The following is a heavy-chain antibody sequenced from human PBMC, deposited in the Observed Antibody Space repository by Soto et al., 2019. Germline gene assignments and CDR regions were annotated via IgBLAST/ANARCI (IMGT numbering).Heavy chain of an antibody. CDR3: ARGVSPKYYYDSSGYWGNWFDP. V-gene: IGHV4-30-4*01. CDR1: GASISSGDYY. Sequence: SLSLTCPVSGASISSGDYYGSWIRQPPGKGLEWIGYIYYSWSTYYNPSLKSRVTISVDTSKNQFSLKLSSVTAADTAVYYCARGVSPKYYYDSSGYWGNWFDPWGQGTLVTVYS. J-gene: IGHJ5*02. CDR2: IYYSWST. D-gene: IGHD3-22*01.